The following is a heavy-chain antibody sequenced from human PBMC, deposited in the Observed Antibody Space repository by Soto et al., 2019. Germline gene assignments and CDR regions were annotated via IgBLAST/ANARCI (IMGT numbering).Heavy chain of an antibody. CDR1: GGTFSSYA. V-gene: IGHV1-69*13. J-gene: IGHJ3*02. CDR2: IIPIFGTA. Sequence: GASVTVSCKASGGTFSSYAISWVRQAPGQGLEWMGGIIPIFGTANYAQKFQGRVTITADESTSTAYMELSSLRSEDTAVYYCARGVHIVLMVYAADAFDIWGQGTMVTVSS. CDR3: ARGVHIVLMVYAADAFDI. D-gene: IGHD2-8*01.